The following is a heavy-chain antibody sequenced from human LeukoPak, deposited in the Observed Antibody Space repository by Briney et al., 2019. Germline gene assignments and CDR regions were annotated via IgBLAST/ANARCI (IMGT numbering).Heavy chain of an antibody. CDR2: FDPEDGET. CDR3: ATGQCCGGERGELDY. V-gene: IGHV1-24*01. J-gene: IGHJ4*02. Sequence: ASVKVSCKVSGYTLTELSMHWVRQAPGKGLEWMGGFDPEDGETIYAQKFQGRVTMTEDTSTDTAYMELSSLRSEDTAVYYCATGQCCGGERGELDYWGQGTLVTVSS. D-gene: IGHD2-21*01. CDR1: GYTLTELS.